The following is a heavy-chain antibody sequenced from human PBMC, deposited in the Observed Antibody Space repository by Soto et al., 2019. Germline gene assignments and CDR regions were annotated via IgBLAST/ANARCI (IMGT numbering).Heavy chain of an antibody. Sequence: GGSLRLSCAASGFTFSSYAMSWVRQAPGKGLEWVSAISGSGGSTYYADSVKGRFTISRDNSKNTLYLQMNSLRAEDTAVYYCAKDKPELWFGELSKGEKNWGQGTLVTVSS. J-gene: IGHJ4*02. D-gene: IGHD3-10*01. CDR1: GFTFSSYA. V-gene: IGHV3-23*01. CDR3: AKDKPELWFGELSKGEKN. CDR2: ISGSGGST.